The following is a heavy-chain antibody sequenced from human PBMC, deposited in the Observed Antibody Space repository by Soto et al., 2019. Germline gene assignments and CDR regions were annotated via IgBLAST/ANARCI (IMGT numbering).Heavy chain of an antibody. D-gene: IGHD2-2*02. CDR2: IYPGDSDT. CDR1: GYSFTSYW. V-gene: IGHV5-51*01. J-gene: IGHJ6*03. CDR3: ARVVPAAISYYYMDV. Sequence: SLKISCKGSGYSFTSYWIGWVRQMPGKGLEWMGIIYPGDSDTRYSPSFQGQVTISADKSISTAYLQWSSLKASDTAMYYCARVVPAAISYYYMDVWGKGTTVTVSS.